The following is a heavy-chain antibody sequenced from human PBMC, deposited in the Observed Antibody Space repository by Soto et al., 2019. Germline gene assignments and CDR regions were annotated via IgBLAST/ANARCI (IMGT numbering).Heavy chain of an antibody. CDR2: IYYSGST. V-gene: IGHV4-39*01. CDR3: AGLTTVYYYYGMDV. D-gene: IGHD4-17*01. Sequence: SETLSLTCTVSGGSISSSSYYWGWFRQPPGKGLEWIGSIYYSGSTYYNPSLKSRVTISVDTSKNQFSLKLSSVTAADTAVYYCAGLTTVYYYYGMDVWGQGTTVT. CDR1: GGSISSSSYY. J-gene: IGHJ6*02.